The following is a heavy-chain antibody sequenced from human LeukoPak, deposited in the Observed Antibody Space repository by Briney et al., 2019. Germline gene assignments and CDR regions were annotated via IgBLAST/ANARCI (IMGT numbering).Heavy chain of an antibody. D-gene: IGHD1-26*01. CDR2: ISSSGSTI. J-gene: IGHJ4*02. CDR3: ASLSGSYFDY. Sequence: GGSLRLSCAASGFTFRNYWMTWFRQAPGKGLEWVSYISSSGSTIYYADSVKGRFTISRDNAKNSLYLQMNSLRAEDTAVYYCASLSGSYFDYWGQGTLVTVSS. CDR1: GFTFRNYW. V-gene: IGHV3-48*04.